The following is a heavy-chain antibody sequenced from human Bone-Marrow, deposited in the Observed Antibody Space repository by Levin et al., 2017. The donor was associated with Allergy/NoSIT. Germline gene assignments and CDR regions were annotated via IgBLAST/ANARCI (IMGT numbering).Heavy chain of an antibody. CDR3: ARVGPLGRFLEWFRKGFYYGMDV. V-gene: IGHV4-61*01. CDR2: IYYSGST. J-gene: IGHJ6*02. CDR1: GGSVSSGSYY. Sequence: KPSETLSLTCTVSGGSVSSGSYYWSWIRQPPGKGLEWIGYIYYSGSTNYNPSLKSRVTISVDTSKNQFSLKLSSVTAADTAVYYCARVGPLGRFLEWFRKGFYYGMDVWGQGTTVTVSS. D-gene: IGHD3-3*01.